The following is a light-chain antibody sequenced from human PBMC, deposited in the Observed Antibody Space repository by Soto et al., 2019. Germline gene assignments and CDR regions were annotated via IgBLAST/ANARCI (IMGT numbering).Light chain of an antibody. V-gene: IGKV3-20*01. CDR1: QSVSSSY. CDR2: GAS. CDR3: HQYGISPPVT. J-gene: IGKJ5*01. Sequence: EIVLTQSPGTLSLSPGDRATLSCRASQSVSSSYVACYQQKPGQAPRLLIYGASSRATGIPDRFSGSGSGADFTLTISRLEPEDFAVYYCHQYGISPPVTFGQGTRLEIK.